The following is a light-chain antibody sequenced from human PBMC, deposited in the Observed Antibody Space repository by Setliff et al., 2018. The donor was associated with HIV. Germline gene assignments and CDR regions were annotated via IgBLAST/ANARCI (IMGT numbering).Light chain of an antibody. Sequence: QSALTQPASVSGSPGQSITISCTGTSRDVGGYNYVSWYQQHPGKAPKLIIYEVRNRPSGVSIRFSGSKSGNTASLTISGLQTEDEADYYCSSYAITNTLPFGTGTKAIVL. J-gene: IGLJ1*01. CDR1: SRDVGGYNY. CDR3: SSYAITNTLP. CDR2: EVR. V-gene: IGLV2-14*01.